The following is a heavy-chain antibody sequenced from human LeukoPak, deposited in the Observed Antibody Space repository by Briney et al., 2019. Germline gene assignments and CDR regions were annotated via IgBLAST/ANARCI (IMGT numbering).Heavy chain of an antibody. CDR2: ISGSGGST. V-gene: IGHV3-23*01. Sequence: GGSLRLSCTASGFTFSSYAMSWVRQAPGKGLEWDSAISGSGGSTYYADSVKGRFTISRDNSKNTLYLQMNSLRAEDTAVYYCAKGRDYYDSSGYYYYFDYWGQGTLVTVSS. CDR3: AKGRDYYDSSGYYYYFDY. CDR1: GFTFSSYA. D-gene: IGHD3-22*01. J-gene: IGHJ4*02.